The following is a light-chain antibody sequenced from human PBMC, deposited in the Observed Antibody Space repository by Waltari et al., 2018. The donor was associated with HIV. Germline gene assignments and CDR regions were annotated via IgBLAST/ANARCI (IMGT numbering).Light chain of an antibody. J-gene: IGLJ1*01. CDR1: SRDVVCCHF. V-gene: IGLV2-14*03. CDR2: EVS. Sequence: HSALPQPASVSGSPGQSITISCTGTSRDVVCCHFFSWYPQHPRKVPKIIIYEVSKRPSCVSNRFSASKSGNTTSLTISGLQAEDEADYYCNSYRSDSTYVFGTGTKVTVL. CDR3: NSYRSDSTYV.